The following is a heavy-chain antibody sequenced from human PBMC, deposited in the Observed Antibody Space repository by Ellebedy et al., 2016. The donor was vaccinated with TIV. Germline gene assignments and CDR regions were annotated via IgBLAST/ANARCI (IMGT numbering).Heavy chain of an antibody. CDR1: GFTFDDYA. Sequence: SLKISCAASGFTFDDYAMHWVRQAPGKGLEWVSGISWNSGSIAYADSVKGRFTISRDNAKNSLYLQMNSLRAEDTALYYCARDPGYYDSSGYYFYAFDIWGQGTMVTVSS. CDR2: ISWNSGSI. CDR3: ARDPGYYDSSGYYFYAFDI. J-gene: IGHJ3*02. D-gene: IGHD3-22*01. V-gene: IGHV3-9*01.